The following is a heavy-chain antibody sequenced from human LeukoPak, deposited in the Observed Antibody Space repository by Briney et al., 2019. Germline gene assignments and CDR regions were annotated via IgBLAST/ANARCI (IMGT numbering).Heavy chain of an antibody. CDR2: ITGSAGST. J-gene: IGHJ4*02. D-gene: IGHD5-18*01. Sequence: PGGSLRLSCAASGFTFSSYAMSWVRQAPGKGLEWVSVITGSAGSTYYADSVEGRFTISRDNSKNTLYLQMNSLRAEDTAVYYCAKDRVTGGYSYGVFDYWGLGTLVTVSS. CDR1: GFTFSSYA. CDR3: AKDRVTGGYSYGVFDY. V-gene: IGHV3-23*01.